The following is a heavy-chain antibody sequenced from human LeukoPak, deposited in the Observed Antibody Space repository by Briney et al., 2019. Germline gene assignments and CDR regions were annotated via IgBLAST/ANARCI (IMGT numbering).Heavy chain of an antibody. Sequence: SETLSLTCTVSGGPISSYYWSWIRQPPGKGLEWIGYIYYSGSTNYNPSLKSRVTISVDTSKNQFSLKLSSVTAADTAVYYCARNGGGDIVATVYYFDYWGQGTLVTVSS. CDR1: GGPISSYY. CDR3: ARNGGGDIVATVYYFDY. CDR2: IYYSGST. D-gene: IGHD5-12*01. V-gene: IGHV4-59*01. J-gene: IGHJ4*02.